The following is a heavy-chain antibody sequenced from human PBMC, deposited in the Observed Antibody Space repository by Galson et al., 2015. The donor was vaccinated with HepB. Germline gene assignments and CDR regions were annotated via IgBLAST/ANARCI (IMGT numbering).Heavy chain of an antibody. Sequence: SLRLSCAGSGYIFSTYAMSWVRQAPGKGLEWVSAIGGSGGATYYADSVEGRFTISRDNSRNTLYLQMNTLRAEDTAVYYCAKEVYRNGFEGLDVWGQGTTVIVSS. CDR2: IGGSGGAT. V-gene: IGHV3-23*01. J-gene: IGHJ6*02. CDR3: AKEVYRNGFEGLDV. CDR1: GYIFSTYA. D-gene: IGHD6-19*01.